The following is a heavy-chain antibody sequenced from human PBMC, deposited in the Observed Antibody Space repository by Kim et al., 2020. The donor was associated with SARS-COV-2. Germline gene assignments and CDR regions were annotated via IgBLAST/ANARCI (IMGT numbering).Heavy chain of an antibody. CDR3: AKDAYADYYDSSGYSWD. D-gene: IGHD3-22*01. CDR2: ISGSGGST. Sequence: LSLTCAASGFTFSSYAMSWVRQAPGKGLEWVSAISGSGGSTYYADSVKGRFTISRDNSKNTLYLQMNSLRAEDTAVYYCAKDAYADYYDSSGYSWDWGQGTLVTVSS. V-gene: IGHV3-23*01. J-gene: IGHJ4*02. CDR1: GFTFSSYA.